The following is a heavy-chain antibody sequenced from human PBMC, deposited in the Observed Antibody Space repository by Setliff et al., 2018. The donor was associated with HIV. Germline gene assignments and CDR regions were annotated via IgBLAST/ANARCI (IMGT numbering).Heavy chain of an antibody. V-gene: IGHV3-30*04. CDR2: ISYDGTYK. Sequence: PGGSLRLSCAASGFTFSNYAIHWVRQAPGKGLECVALISYDGTYKYYAESVKGRFTISRDNSRNTLYLQMNSLRTEDTAVYYCAKDWGSRLSYSFYYMDVWGKGTTVTVSS. D-gene: IGHD3-16*01. J-gene: IGHJ6*03. CDR1: GFTFSNYA. CDR3: AKDWGSRLSYSFYYMDV.